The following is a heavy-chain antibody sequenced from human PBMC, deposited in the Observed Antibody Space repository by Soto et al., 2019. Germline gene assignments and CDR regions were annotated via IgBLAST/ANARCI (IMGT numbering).Heavy chain of an antibody. D-gene: IGHD6-19*01. CDR2: IYYGGST. CDR3: ARDHPVAGLDY. CDR1: GGSVSSGSYY. J-gene: IGHJ4*02. V-gene: IGHV4-61*01. Sequence: SETLSLTCTVSGGSVSSGSYYWSWIRQPPGKGLEWIGYIYYGGSTNYNPSLKSRVTISVDTSKNQFSLKLSSVTAADTAVYYCARDHPVAGLDYWGQGTLVTVSS.